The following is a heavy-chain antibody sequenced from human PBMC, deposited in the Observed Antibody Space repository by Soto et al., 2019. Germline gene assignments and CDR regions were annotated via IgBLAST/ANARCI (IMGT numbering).Heavy chain of an antibody. CDR2: IYHSGST. Sequence: QLQLQESGSGLVKPSQTLSLTCAVYGGSISSGGYSWSWIRQPPGKGLEWLWYIYHSGSTYYNPSLKSRVTISVDRSKNQCSLKLSSVTAADTAEYYCARSQTKVTSYDYWGQGTLVTVSS. J-gene: IGHJ4*02. CDR1: GGSISSGGYS. V-gene: IGHV4-30-2*01. CDR3: ARSQTKVTSYDY. D-gene: IGHD4-17*01.